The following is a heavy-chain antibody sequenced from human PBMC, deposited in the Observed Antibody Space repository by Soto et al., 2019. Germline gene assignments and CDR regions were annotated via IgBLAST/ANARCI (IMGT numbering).Heavy chain of an antibody. V-gene: IGHV3-23*01. D-gene: IGHD4-17*01. Sequence: GGSLRLSCAASGFTFSRYSIDWVRLAPGKGLEWVSSISGSGGSTYYADSVKGRFTISRDNSKNTLYLQMNSLRAEDTAVYYCAKMSPNYGDSFSYYYGMDVWGQGTTVTVSS. J-gene: IGHJ6*02. CDR2: ISGSGGST. CDR3: AKMSPNYGDSFSYYYGMDV. CDR1: GFTFSRYS.